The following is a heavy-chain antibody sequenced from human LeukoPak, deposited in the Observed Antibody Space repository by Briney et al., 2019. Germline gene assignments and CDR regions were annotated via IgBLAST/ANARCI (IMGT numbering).Heavy chain of an antibody. CDR3: ARQGNNWGRWYFDL. J-gene: IGHJ2*01. D-gene: IGHD7-27*01. V-gene: IGHV4-59*08. Sequence: SSETLSLTCTVSGGSISSYYWSWIRQPPGKGLEWIGYIYYSGTTNYNPSLKSRVTISVDTSKNQFSLKLSSVTAADTAVYYCARQGNNWGRWYFDLWGRGTLVTVSS. CDR1: GGSISSYY. CDR2: IYYSGTT.